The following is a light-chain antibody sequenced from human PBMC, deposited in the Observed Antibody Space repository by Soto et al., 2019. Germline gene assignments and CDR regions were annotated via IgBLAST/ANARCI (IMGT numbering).Light chain of an antibody. CDR3: QQYGSSPPIT. CDR1: QSVSSSY. Sequence: EIVLTQSPGTLSLSPGERATLSCRASQSVSSSYLAWYQQKPGQAPRPLIYGSSSRATGIPDRFSGSWSGTDFTLTISRLEPEDFAVYYCQQYGSSPPITFGQGTRLEIK. CDR2: GSS. V-gene: IGKV3-20*01. J-gene: IGKJ5*01.